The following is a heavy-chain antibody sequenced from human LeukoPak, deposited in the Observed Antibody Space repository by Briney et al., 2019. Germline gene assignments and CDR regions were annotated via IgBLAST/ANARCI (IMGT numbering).Heavy chain of an antibody. CDR2: MNPNSGNT. CDR1: GYTFTSYD. D-gene: IGHD3-10*01. V-gene: IGHV1-8*01. Sequence: ASVKVSCKASGYTFTSYDINWVRQATGQGLEWMGWMNPNSGNTGYAQKFQGRVTMTRNTSISTAYMELSSLRSEDTAVYYCARVPARVEMVRGVTRWFDPWGQGTLVTVSS. J-gene: IGHJ5*02. CDR3: ARVPARVEMVRGVTRWFDP.